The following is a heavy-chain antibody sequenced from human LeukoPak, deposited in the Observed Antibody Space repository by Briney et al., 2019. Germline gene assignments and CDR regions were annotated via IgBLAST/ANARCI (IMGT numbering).Heavy chain of an antibody. CDR1: GFTFSSYA. V-gene: IGHV3-23*01. CDR2: ISGSGGNR. Sequence: WGSLRLSCAASGFTFSSYAMSWVRQAPGKGLEWVSSISGSGGNRYYADSVKGRFTISRDNSKNTLYLQMNSLRADDTAVYYCASPPTVTTFDSWGQGTLVTVSS. J-gene: IGHJ4*02. CDR3: ASPPTVTTFDS. D-gene: IGHD4-11*01.